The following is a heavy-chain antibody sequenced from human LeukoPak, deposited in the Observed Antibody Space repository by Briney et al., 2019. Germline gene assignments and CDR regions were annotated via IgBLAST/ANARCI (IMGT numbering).Heavy chain of an antibody. J-gene: IGHJ4*02. CDR2: INPNSGGT. D-gene: IGHD3-10*01. CDR1: GGAFSNFA. CDR3: AVSSGSYYSPDY. Sequence: ASVKVSRKASGGAFSNFAISWVRQAPGQGLEWMGRINPNSGGTNYAQKFQGRVTMTRDTSISTAYMELSRLRSDDTAVYYCAVSSGSYYSPDYWGQGTLVTVSS. V-gene: IGHV1-2*06.